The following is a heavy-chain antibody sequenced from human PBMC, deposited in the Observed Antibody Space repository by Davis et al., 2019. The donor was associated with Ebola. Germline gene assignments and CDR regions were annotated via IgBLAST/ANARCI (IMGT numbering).Heavy chain of an antibody. D-gene: IGHD1-26*01. CDR1: GFTFSNSG. CDR3: AKVYFLGDYFDY. J-gene: IGHJ4*02. CDR2: IWSDGNYR. V-gene: IGHV3-33*03. Sequence: PGGSLRLSCEASGFTFSNSGMHWVRQAPGRGLEWVAVIWSDGNYRLYADSVKGRFTISRDNAKNSLSLQMNSLRAEDTAVYYCAKVYFLGDYFDYWGQGILVTVSS.